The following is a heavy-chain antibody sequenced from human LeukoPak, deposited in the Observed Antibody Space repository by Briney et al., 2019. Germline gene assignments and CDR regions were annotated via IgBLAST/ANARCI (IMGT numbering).Heavy chain of an antibody. J-gene: IGHJ4*02. CDR3: ARDLSEKYSIDY. CDR1: GFSFSRYA. D-gene: IGHD2/OR15-2a*01. CDR2: ISYDGAVR. V-gene: IGHV3-30-3*01. Sequence: QAGGSLRLSCAASGFSFSRYAIHWVRQAPGKGLEWVTFISYDGAVRSHAESVQGRFTISRDNSKNTVSLQMISLRPEDTAVYFCARDLSEKYSIDYWGRGTLVTVSS.